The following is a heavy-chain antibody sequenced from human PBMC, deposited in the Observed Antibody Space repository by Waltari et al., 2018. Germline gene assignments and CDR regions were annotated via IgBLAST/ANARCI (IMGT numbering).Heavy chain of an antibody. CDR3: ARDPTGYSSSAWAFDI. CDR2: ISSSSSTI. Sequence: EVQLVESGGGLVQPGGSLRLSCAASGFTFSSYSMNWVRQAPGKGMEWVSYISSSSSTIYYADSVKGRFTISRDNAKNSLYLQMNSLRAEDTAVYYCARDPTGYSSSAWAFDIWGQGTMVTVSS. CDR1: GFTFSSYS. J-gene: IGHJ3*02. V-gene: IGHV3-48*04. D-gene: IGHD6-13*01.